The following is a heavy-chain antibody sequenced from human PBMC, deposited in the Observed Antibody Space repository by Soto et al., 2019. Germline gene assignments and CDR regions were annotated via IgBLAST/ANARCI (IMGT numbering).Heavy chain of an antibody. Sequence: QVQLVQSGAEVKKPGSSVKVSCKASGGTFSSYAISWVRQAPGQGLEWMGGIIPIFGTANYAKKFQGRVTITADESTSTTYMELSSLRSEDTDVYYCARKSRYCSGGSCYFLPGIDYWGQGTLVPVSS. D-gene: IGHD2-15*01. J-gene: IGHJ4*02. CDR3: ARKSRYCSGGSCYFLPGIDY. V-gene: IGHV1-69*12. CDR2: IIPIFGTA. CDR1: GGTFSSYA.